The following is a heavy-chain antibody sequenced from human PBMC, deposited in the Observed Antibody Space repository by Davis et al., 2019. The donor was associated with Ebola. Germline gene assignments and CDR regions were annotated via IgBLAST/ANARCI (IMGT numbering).Heavy chain of an antibody. J-gene: IGHJ3*02. V-gene: IGHV3-48*02. CDR2: IGTRGDPT. CDR1: GVTFSSYT. CDR3: VRDYLFALDI. Sequence: GESLKISCAASGVTFSSYTMNWVRQAPGKGLEWVSYIGTRGDPTVYADSVKGRLTVSRDDANNSLSLLMNSLRDEETAIYYCVRDYLFALDIWGQGTMVTVSS.